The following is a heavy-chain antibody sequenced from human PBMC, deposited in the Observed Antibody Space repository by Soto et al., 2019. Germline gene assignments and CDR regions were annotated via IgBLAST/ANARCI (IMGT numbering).Heavy chain of an antibody. J-gene: IGHJ5*02. Sequence: GGSLRLSCAASGFTFSGSAMHWVRQASGKGLEWVGSIRSKANSYATAYAASVKGRFTISRDDSKNTAYLQMNSLKTEDTAVYYCTRPHYYDSSGYSAWGQGTLVTAPQ. V-gene: IGHV3-73*01. D-gene: IGHD3-22*01. CDR1: GFTFSGSA. CDR3: TRPHYYDSSGYSA. CDR2: IRSKANSYAT.